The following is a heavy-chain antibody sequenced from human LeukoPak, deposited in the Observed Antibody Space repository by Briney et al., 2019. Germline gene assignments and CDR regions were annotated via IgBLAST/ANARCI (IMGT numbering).Heavy chain of an antibody. CDR2: IMPMFGTA. J-gene: IGHJ4*02. CDR3: ASEENMARGVMFDY. CDR1: GGTFIIFA. V-gene: IGHV1-69*01. D-gene: IGHD3-10*01. Sequence: SVKVSFKASGGTFIIFAFSWVRQAPGQGLAWMGGIMPMFGTANYAQKFQGRVTITADESTSTGYMELSSLRSEDTAVYYCASEENMARGVMFDYWGQGTLVTVSS.